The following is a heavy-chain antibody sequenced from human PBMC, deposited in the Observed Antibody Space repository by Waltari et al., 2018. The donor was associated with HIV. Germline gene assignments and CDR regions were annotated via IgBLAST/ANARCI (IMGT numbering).Heavy chain of an antibody. V-gene: IGHV3-30*18. CDR3: AKGGGCSSTSCYCDY. Sequence: QVQLVESGGGVVQPGRSLRLSCAASGFTFSSYGMNWVRQAPGKGLEWVAVISYDGSNKYYADSVKGRFTISRDNSKNTLYLQMNSLRAEDTAVYYCAKGGGCSSTSCYCDYWGQGTLVTVSS. D-gene: IGHD2-2*01. CDR2: ISYDGSNK. J-gene: IGHJ4*02. CDR1: GFTFSSYG.